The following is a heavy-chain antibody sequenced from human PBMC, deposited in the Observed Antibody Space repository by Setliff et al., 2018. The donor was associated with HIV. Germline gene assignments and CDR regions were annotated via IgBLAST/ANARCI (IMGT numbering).Heavy chain of an antibody. CDR3: ARAGYYGSTSYWEYFQH. CDR1: GYSISSGYY. CDR2: IYYNGIT. V-gene: IGHV4-38-2*02. J-gene: IGHJ1*01. Sequence: SETLSLTCTVSGYSISSGYYWGWIRQPPGKGLEWIGSIYYNGITNYNPSLKSRVTVSVDTSKNQFSLKLSSVTAPDTAVYYCARAGYYGSTSYWEYFQHWGQGTLVTVSS. D-gene: IGHD3-22*01.